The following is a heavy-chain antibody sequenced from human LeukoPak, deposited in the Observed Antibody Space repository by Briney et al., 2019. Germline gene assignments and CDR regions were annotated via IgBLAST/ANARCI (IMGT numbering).Heavy chain of an antibody. CDR1: GYTFTDYH. Sequence: ASVKVSCKASGYTFTDYHIHWVRQAPGQVLEWMGWINPNSGATKYAQKFQGRLTMTRETTISTAYMDLSRLKSDDTAVYYCARDPAYYFHSSYPYGWFDPWGQGTLVTVSS. V-gene: IGHV1-2*02. J-gene: IGHJ5*02. CDR2: INPNSGAT. CDR3: ARDPAYYFHSSYPYGWFDP. D-gene: IGHD3-22*01.